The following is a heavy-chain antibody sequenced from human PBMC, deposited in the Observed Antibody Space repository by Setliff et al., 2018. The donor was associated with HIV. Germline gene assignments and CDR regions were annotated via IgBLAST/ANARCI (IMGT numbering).Heavy chain of an antibody. CDR1: GFSLSKARMG. CDR2: IDWDDDK. Sequence: SGPTLVNPTETLTLTCTVSGFSLSKARMGVSWIRQPPGKAPEWLARIDWDDDKWYSTSLKTRLTISKDTSKNLVVLTMTNMDPVDTATYYCARIEVSGGSCKGDNWGQGTLVTVSS. CDR3: ARIEVSGGSCKGDN. J-gene: IGHJ4*02. V-gene: IGHV2-70*04. D-gene: IGHD2-15*01.